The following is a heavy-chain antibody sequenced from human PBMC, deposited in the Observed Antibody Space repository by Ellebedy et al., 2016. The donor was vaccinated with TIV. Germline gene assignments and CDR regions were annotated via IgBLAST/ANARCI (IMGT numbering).Heavy chain of an antibody. CDR3: GYGSGNYYRAR. J-gene: IGHJ4*02. CDR1: GFTFSNNA. Sequence: GESLKISCAASGFTFSNNAMHWVRQAPGKGLEWVALISYDGSHESYADSPKGRFTISRDNSKNTLYLQMTSLKPEDTGVYYCGYGSGNYYRARWGQGTPVTVSS. D-gene: IGHD3-10*01. CDR2: ISYDGSHE. V-gene: IGHV3-30*03.